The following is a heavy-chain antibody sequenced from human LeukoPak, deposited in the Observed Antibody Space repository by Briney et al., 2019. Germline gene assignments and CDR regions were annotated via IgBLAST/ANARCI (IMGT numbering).Heavy chain of an antibody. CDR3: ARDLGEWSYYFDY. V-gene: IGHV1-2*02. CDR1: GYTFTGYY. Sequence: GASVKVSCKASGYTFTGYYMHWVRQAPGQGLEWMGWINPNSGGTNYAQKFQGRVTMTRDTSISTAYMELSRLRSDDTAVYYCARDLGEWSYYFDYWGQGTLVIVSS. CDR2: INPNSGGT. D-gene: IGHD3-16*01. J-gene: IGHJ4*02.